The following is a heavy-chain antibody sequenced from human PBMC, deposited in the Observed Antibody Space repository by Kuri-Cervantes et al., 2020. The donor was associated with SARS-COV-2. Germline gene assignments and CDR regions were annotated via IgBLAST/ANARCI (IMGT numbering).Heavy chain of an antibody. CDR1: GFTFSDYY. CDR2: ISSSSTI. Sequence: GGSLRLSCAASGFTFSDYYMNWVRQAPGKGLEWVSSISSSSTIYYADSVKGRFTISRDNAKNSLYLQMNSLRAEDTAVYYCAKSRGAFDIWGQGTMVTVSS. V-gene: IGHV3-69-1*02. CDR3: AKSRGAFDI. J-gene: IGHJ3*02.